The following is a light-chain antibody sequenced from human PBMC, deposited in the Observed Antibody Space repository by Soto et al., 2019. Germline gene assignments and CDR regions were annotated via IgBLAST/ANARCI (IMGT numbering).Light chain of an antibody. CDR2: VAS. CDR3: QQSYSTLT. Sequence: DIQMTQSPSSLSASVGDRVTITCRASHSIGSYLNWYQHIPGKPPKLLIYVASTLQSGVPSRFSGSGSGTDFPVTISRLPPEDFATYYCQQSYSTLTFGGGTKVEIK. V-gene: IGKV1-39*01. CDR1: HSIGSY. J-gene: IGKJ4*01.